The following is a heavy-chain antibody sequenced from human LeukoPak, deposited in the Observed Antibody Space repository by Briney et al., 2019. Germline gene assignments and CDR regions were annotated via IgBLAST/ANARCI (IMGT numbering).Heavy chain of an antibody. Sequence: GGSLRLSCTASGFTVRSNYMSWVRQAPGKGLEWVSAISGSGGTTFYADSAKGRFTISRDNAKNTLYLQMNSLRAEDTAVYYCARDPAVGDGEHFDYWGQGTLVTVSS. CDR1: GFTVRSNY. V-gene: IGHV3-23*01. CDR2: ISGSGGTT. D-gene: IGHD4-17*01. CDR3: ARDPAVGDGEHFDY. J-gene: IGHJ4*02.